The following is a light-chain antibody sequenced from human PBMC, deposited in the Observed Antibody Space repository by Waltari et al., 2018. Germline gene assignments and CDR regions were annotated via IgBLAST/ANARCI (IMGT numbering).Light chain of an antibody. Sequence: DIQMTQSPSTLSASVGDRVTISCRAGQSISVYLNWYQQKHGEAPKLLIQGATTLENGVPTRFSGSGSGTDFTLTISTLQPEDFATYYCQQSFTTLWTFGQGTEVEIK. CDR3: QQSFTTLWT. CDR1: QSISVY. J-gene: IGKJ1*01. V-gene: IGKV1-39*01. CDR2: GAT.